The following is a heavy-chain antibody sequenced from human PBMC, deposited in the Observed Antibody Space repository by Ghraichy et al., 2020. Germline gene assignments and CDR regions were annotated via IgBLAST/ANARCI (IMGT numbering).Heavy chain of an antibody. D-gene: IGHD5-12*01. CDR3: AREDAPIDSNYYYYYGMDV. Sequence: ASVKVSCKASGYTFTSYGISWVRQAPGQGLEWMGWISAYNGNTNYAQKLQGRVTMTTDTSTSTAYMELRSLRSDDTAVYYCAREDAPIDSNYYYYYGMDVWGQGTTVTVSS. CDR1: GYTFTSYG. CDR2: ISAYNGNT. J-gene: IGHJ6*02. V-gene: IGHV1-18*04.